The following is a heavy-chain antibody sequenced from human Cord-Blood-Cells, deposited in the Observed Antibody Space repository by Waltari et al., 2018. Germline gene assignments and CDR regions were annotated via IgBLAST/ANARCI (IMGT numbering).Heavy chain of an antibody. CDR2: IYTSGRP. Sequence: QVQLQESGPGLVKPSQTLSLTCTVSGGSISSGSYYWSWIRQPAGKGLEWIGYIYTSGRPNYNPALKVRVTISVDTSKTQFSLKLSSVTAADTAVYYGARRIAAAGTIYYYGMDVWGQGTTVTVSS. V-gene: IGHV4-61*09. D-gene: IGHD6-13*01. J-gene: IGHJ6*02. CDR3: ARRIAAAGTIYYYGMDV. CDR1: GGSISSGSYY.